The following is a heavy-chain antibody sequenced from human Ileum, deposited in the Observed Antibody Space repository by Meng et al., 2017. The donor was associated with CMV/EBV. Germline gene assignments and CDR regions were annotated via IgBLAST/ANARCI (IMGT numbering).Heavy chain of an antibody. CDR2: ISYDGSNN. Sequence: WGSLRLSCAASGFAFSSFGMHWVRRAPGKGLEWVAVISYDGSNNYYADSVKGRFTISRDNSKNKLYLQMNSLRAEDTAVYYCARGSDSSGWYPSFDYWGQGTLVTVSS. CDR3: ARGSDSSGWYPSFDY. J-gene: IGHJ4*02. V-gene: IGHV3-30*19. D-gene: IGHD6-19*01. CDR1: GFAFSSFG.